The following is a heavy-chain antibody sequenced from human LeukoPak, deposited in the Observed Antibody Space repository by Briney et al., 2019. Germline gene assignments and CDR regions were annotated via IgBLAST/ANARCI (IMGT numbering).Heavy chain of an antibody. D-gene: IGHD6-13*01. Sequence: HAGGSLRLSCAASGFTFSSYAMGWVRQAPGKGLEWVSAISGSGGSTYYADSVKGRFTISRDNSKNTLYLQMNSLRTEDTAVYYCAKGSSAGIAAAGTLFDFWGQGTLVTVSS. V-gene: IGHV3-23*01. CDR2: ISGSGGST. CDR3: AKGSSAGIAAAGTLFDF. J-gene: IGHJ4*02. CDR1: GFTFSSYA.